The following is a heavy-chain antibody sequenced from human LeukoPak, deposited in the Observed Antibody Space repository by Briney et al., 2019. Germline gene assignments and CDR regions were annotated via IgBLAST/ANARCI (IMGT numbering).Heavy chain of an antibody. J-gene: IGHJ4*02. CDR3: ARGSGPPGVTSFDY. CDR2: ISSSGSTI. V-gene: IGHV3-48*03. Sequence: GGSLRLSCAASGFTFSSYEMNWVRQAPGKGLEWVSYISSSGSTIYYADSVKGRFTISRDNAKNSLYLQVNSLRAEDTAVYYCARGSGPPGVTSFDYWGQGTLVTVSS. D-gene: IGHD3-16*01. CDR1: GFTFSSYE.